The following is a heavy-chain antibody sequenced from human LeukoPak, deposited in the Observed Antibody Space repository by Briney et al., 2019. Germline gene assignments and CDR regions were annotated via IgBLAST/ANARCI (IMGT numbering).Heavy chain of an antibody. V-gene: IGHV4-59*01. CDR3: ARVEWFGELSPFDI. Sequence: SETLSLTCTVSGGSISNSYWSWVRQPPGKGLEWIGHIYSSGSTTYSPSLKSRVTMSVDTSKNQFSLKLSSVTAADTAVYYCARVEWFGELSPFDIWGQGTMVTVSS. D-gene: IGHD3-10*01. J-gene: IGHJ3*02. CDR2: IYSSGST. CDR1: GGSISNSY.